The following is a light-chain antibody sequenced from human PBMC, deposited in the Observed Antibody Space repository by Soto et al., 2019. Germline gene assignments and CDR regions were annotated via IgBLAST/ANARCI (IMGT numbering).Light chain of an antibody. CDR2: DAS. CDR3: QQISSYAAT. J-gene: IGKJ4*01. CDR1: QDSTKY. V-gene: IGKV1-9*01. Sequence: IQMTQSPATLPASVGDSVTITCRASQDSTKYLAWYQQKPGKAPNLLIYDASTLHSGVPSRFSGSGSGTDFTLTISGLQPEDFETYYCQQISSYAATVGGGTQL.